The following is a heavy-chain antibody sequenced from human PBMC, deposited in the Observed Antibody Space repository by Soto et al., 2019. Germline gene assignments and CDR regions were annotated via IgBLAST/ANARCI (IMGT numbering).Heavy chain of an antibody. CDR1: GGSFSGYY. D-gene: IGHD1-7*01. J-gene: IGHJ4*02. CDR3: ARFLDPGTTPDDVDY. V-gene: IGHV4-34*01. CDR2: INHRGST. Sequence: SETLSLTCAVYGGSFSGYYWSWIRQPPGKGLEWIGEINHRGSTNYNPSLKSRVTISVDTSRNQFSLKMSSVTAADTAAYYCARFLDPGTTPDDVDYWGQGTLVPVS.